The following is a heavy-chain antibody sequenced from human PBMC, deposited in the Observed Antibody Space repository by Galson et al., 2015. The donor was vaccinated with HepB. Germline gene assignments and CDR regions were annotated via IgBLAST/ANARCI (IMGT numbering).Heavy chain of an antibody. J-gene: IGHJ4*02. D-gene: IGHD2-15*01. CDR3: ANSIRNYFDY. CDR1: GYNFITSA. V-gene: IGHV1-3*01. Sequence: SVKVSCKASGYNFITSAMQWARQAPGQRLEWMGWINAGNGNTRYSQKFQGRVTITRDTSASTVYLELSSLRSEDTAVYYCANSIRNYFDYWGQGTLVTVPS. CDR2: INAGNGNT.